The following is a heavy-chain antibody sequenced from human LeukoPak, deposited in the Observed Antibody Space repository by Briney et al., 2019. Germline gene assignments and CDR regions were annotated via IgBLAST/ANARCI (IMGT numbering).Heavy chain of an antibody. CDR2: ISSSGSTI. D-gene: IGHD4-17*01. J-gene: IGHJ4*02. CDR1: VFTFSDYY. V-gene: IGHV3-11*01. CDR3: ARDAAMTTVTTDY. Sequence: PGGSLRLSCAASVFTFSDYYMSWIRHAPGEGLEWVSYISSSGSTIYYADSVKGRFTISRENAKNSLYLQMNSLRAEDTAVYYCARDAAMTTVTTDYWGQGNLVTVSS.